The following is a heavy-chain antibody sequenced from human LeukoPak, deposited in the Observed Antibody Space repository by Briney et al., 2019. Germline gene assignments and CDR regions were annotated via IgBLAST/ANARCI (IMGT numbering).Heavy chain of an antibody. J-gene: IGHJ5*02. Sequence: PETLSLTCTLPGGSTCSSRSYSAWISQPPGNWLGSLGSIYYSGSTYYNPSLKSRVTISVDTSKNQFSLKLSSVTAADTAVYYCASQGTGYSSGWFRCDPWGQGTLVTVSS. CDR1: GGSTCSSRSY. D-gene: IGHD6-19*01. CDR2: IYYSGST. V-gene: IGHV4-39*01. CDR3: ASQGTGYSSGWFRCDP.